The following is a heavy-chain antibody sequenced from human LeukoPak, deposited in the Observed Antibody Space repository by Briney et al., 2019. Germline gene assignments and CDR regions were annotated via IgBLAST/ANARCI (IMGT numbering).Heavy chain of an antibody. CDR3: ARRSMAGNYYYYYGMDV. V-gene: IGHV1-46*01. CDR2: INPSGGST. D-gene: IGHD6-19*01. J-gene: IGHJ6*02. CDR1: GYTLTSYY. Sequence: ASVKVSCKASGYTLTSYYMHWVRQAPGQGLEWMGIINPSGGSTSYAQKFQGRVTMTRDTSTSTVYMELSSLRSEDTAVYYCARRSMAGNYYYYYGMDVWGQGTTVTVSS.